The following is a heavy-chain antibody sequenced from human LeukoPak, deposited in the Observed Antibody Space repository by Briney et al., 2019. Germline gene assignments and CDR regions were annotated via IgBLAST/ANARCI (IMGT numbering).Heavy chain of an antibody. V-gene: IGHV3-11*04. Sequence: PGGSLRLSCAASGFTFSDYYMSWIRQAPGKGLEWVPYISSSGSTIYYADSVKGRFTISRDNAKNSLYLQMNSLRAEDTAVYYCARETRWLQLPDWFDPWGQGTLVTVSS. J-gene: IGHJ5*02. CDR1: GFTFSDYY. D-gene: IGHD5-24*01. CDR3: ARETRWLQLPDWFDP. CDR2: ISSSGSTI.